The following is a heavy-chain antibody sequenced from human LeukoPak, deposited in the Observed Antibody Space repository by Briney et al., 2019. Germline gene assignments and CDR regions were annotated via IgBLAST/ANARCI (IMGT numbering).Heavy chain of an antibody. CDR3: AYYHVNEEPPTF. CDR2: ISGSGGST. Sequence: GGSLRLSCAASGFTFSSYGMSWVRQAPGKGLEWVSAISGSGGSTYYADSVKGLFTVSRDNSKNMLYLQMNSLRAEDTAVYYCAYYHVNEEPPTFWGQGTLVTVSS. J-gene: IGHJ4*02. V-gene: IGHV3-23*01. D-gene: IGHD1-1*01. CDR1: GFTFSSYG.